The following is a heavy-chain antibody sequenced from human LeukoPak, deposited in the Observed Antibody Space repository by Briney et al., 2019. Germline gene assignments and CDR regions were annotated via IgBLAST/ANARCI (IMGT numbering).Heavy chain of an antibody. CDR3: ARDMMGATLYFDS. V-gene: IGHV3-7*01. Sequence: GGSLRLSCAASGFIFSSYWMGWVRQAPGKGLEWVANIKQDGSEKYYVDSVKGRFTISRDNAKNSLYLQMNSLRAEDTAVYYCARDMMGATLYFDSWGQGTLVTVSS. CDR2: IKQDGSEK. CDR1: GFIFSSYW. D-gene: IGHD1-26*01. J-gene: IGHJ4*02.